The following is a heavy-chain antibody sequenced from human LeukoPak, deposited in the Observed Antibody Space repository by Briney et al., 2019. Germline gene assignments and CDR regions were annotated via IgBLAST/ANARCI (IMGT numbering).Heavy chain of an antibody. CDR1: GFTFTTYW. V-gene: IGHV3-7*03. J-gene: IGHJ6*04. CDR2: IKQDGSEK. CDR3: ARDVRRGMDV. Sequence: GGSLRLSCAASGFTFTTYWMNWVRQAPGKGLEWVANIKQDGSEKYYVDSVKGRFTISRDNAKNSLYLQMNGLGAEDTAVYYCARDVRRGMDVWGKGTTVTVSS. D-gene: IGHD3-10*02.